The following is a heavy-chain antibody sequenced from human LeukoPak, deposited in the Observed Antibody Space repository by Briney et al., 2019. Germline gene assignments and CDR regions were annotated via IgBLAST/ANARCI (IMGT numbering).Heavy chain of an antibody. D-gene: IGHD6-19*01. CDR1: GGSFSGYY. CDR2: INHSGST. V-gene: IGHV4-34*01. CDR3: ARAAGYSSGWPRRYFDY. J-gene: IGHJ4*02. Sequence: SETLSLTCAVYGGSFSGYYWSWIRQPPGKGLEWIGEINHSGSTNYNPSLKSRVSISVDTSKNQFSLKLSSVTAADTAVYYCARAAGYSSGWPRRYFDYWGQGTLVTVSS.